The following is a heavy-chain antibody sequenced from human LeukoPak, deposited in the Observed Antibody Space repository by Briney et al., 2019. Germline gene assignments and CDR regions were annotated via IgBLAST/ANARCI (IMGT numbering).Heavy chain of an antibody. J-gene: IGHJ5*02. V-gene: IGHV3-11*01. Sequence: PGGSLRPSCAASGFTFSDYHMSWIRQAPVKGLEWVSYISSSGSTIYYADSVKGRFTISRDNAKNSLYLQMNSLRAEDTAVYYCARAALIKIDPWGQGTLVTVSS. CDR3: ARAALIKIDP. CDR1: GFTFSDYH. CDR2: ISSSGSTI. D-gene: IGHD3-16*01.